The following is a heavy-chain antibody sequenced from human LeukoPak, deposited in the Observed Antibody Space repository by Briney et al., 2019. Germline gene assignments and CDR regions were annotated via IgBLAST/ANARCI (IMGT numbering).Heavy chain of an antibody. CDR1: GFTFSSYE. CDR2: ISSSGSTI. Sequence: GGSLRLSCAASGFTFSSYEMNWVRQAPGKGLEWVSYISSSGSTIYYADSVKGRFTISRDNAKNSLYLQMNSLRAEDTAVYYCARYRYNWNLIPYYFDYWGQGTLVTVSS. CDR3: ARYRYNWNLIPYYFDY. J-gene: IGHJ4*02. D-gene: IGHD1-7*01. V-gene: IGHV3-48*03.